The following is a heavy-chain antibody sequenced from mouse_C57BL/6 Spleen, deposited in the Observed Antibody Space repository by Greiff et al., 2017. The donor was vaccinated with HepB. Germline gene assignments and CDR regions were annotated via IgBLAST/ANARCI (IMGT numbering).Heavy chain of an antibody. CDR1: GFTFSDYG. CDR3: ATGDSNYDWYFDV. Sequence: DVHLVESGGGLVKPGGSLKLSCEASGFTFSDYGMHWVRQAPEKGLEWVAYISSGSSTIYYADTVKGRFTISRDNAKNTLFLQMTSLRSEDTAMYYCATGDSNYDWYFDVWGTGTTVTVSS. V-gene: IGHV5-17*01. D-gene: IGHD2-5*01. CDR2: ISSGSSTI. J-gene: IGHJ1*03.